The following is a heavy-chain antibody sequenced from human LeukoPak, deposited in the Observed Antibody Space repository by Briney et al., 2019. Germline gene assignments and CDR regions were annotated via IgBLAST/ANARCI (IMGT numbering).Heavy chain of an antibody. J-gene: IGHJ3*02. D-gene: IGHD3-10*01. CDR3: AKSNGYGLVDI. CDR2: FSYSGST. CDR1: GGSISSDY. V-gene: IGHV4-59*01. Sequence: SETLSLTCTVSGGSISSDYWSWIRQPPGKGPEWIGYFSYSGSTNSNPSLKSRVTISVGTSKNQFSLKLSSVTAADTAVYYCAKSNGYGLVDIWGQGTMVTVSS.